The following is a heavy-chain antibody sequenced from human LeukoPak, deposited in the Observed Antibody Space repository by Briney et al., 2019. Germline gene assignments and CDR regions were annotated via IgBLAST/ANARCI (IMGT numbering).Heavy chain of an antibody. CDR2: ISGGSTNI. V-gene: IGHV3-21*01. J-gene: IGHJ4*02. CDR1: GFTFNIYS. D-gene: IGHD2-2*03. Sequence: GGSLRLSCAASGFTFNIYSMNWVRQAPGKGLEWVSCISGGSTNIYYADSVRGRFTISRDNAKNSLYLQMNSLRAEDTAVYYCARVGGYCSSVSNCYGDYWGQGTLVTVSS. CDR3: ARVGGYCSSVSNCYGDY.